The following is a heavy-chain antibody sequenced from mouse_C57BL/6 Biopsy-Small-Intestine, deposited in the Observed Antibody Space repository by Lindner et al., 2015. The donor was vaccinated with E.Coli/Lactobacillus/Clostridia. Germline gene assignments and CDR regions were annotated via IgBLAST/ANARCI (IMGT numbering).Heavy chain of an antibody. V-gene: IGHV5-17*01. CDR2: ISSGSNTI. CDR1: GFTFSDYG. CDR3: ARPYYYSLDY. J-gene: IGHJ4*01. Sequence: KPGGSLKLSCAASGFTFSDYGMHWVRQAPEKGLEWVAYISSGSNTIYYADTVKGRFTISRDNATNTLFLQMTSLRSEDTAMYYCARPYYYSLDYWGQGTSVTVSS.